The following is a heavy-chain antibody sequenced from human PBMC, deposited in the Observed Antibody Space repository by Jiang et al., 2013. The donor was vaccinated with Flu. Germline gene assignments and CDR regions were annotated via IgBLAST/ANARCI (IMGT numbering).Heavy chain of an antibody. J-gene: IGHJ6*02. Sequence: VQLLESGGGVVQPGRSLKLSCTASGFTVSRYAMHWVRQAPGKGLEWVAVISFDASNKYYANSVRGQFTISRDISKNTLYLQISSLRAEDTAVYYCARDLSGYDFRPTPSDSYYAMDVWGQGTTVTVSS. V-gene: IGHV3-30-3*01. D-gene: IGHD3-3*01. CDR2: ISFDASNK. CDR3: ARDLSGYDFRPTPSDSYYAMDV. CDR1: GFTVSRYA.